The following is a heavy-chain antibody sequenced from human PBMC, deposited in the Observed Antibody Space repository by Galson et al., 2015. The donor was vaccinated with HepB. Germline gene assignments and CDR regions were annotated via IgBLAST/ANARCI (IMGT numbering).Heavy chain of an antibody. Sequence: SLRLSCAASGFTFSSYSMNWVRQAPGKGLEWASSISSSSSYIYYADSVKGRFTISRDNAKNSLYLQMNSLRAEDTAVYYCARGSGVGATYFDYWGQGTLVTVSS. D-gene: IGHD1-26*01. CDR2: ISSSSSYI. CDR3: ARGSGVGATYFDY. J-gene: IGHJ4*02. CDR1: GFTFSSYS. V-gene: IGHV3-21*01.